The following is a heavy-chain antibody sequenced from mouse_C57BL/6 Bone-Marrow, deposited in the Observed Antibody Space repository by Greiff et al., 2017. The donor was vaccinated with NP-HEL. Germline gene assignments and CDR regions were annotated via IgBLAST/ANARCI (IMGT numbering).Heavy chain of an antibody. CDR2: IDPETGGT. V-gene: IGHV1-15*01. CDR3: TRSNCGGTCYAMDY. J-gene: IGHJ4*01. Sequence: VQLQQSGAELVRPGASVTLSCKASGYTFTDYEMHWVKQTPVHGLEWIGAIDPETGGTAYNQKFKGKAILTADKSSSTAYMELRSLTSEDSAVYYCTRSNCGGTCYAMDYWGQGTSVTVSS. CDR1: GYTFTDYE. D-gene: IGHD3-3*01.